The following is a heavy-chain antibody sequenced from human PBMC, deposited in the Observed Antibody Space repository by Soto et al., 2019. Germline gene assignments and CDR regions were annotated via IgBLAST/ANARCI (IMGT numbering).Heavy chain of an antibody. CDR2: IYYSGST. CDR1: GGSISSYY. V-gene: IGHV4-59*01. CDR3: ARDSGGWVDY. D-gene: IGHD2-15*01. J-gene: IGHJ4*02. Sequence: QVQLQESGPGLVKPSETLSLTCTVSGGSISSYYWSWIRQPPGKGLEWIGYIYYSGSTNYNPSLKSRVTISVDTSKNQFSLKLSSVTAADTAVYYCARDSGGWVDYWGQGTLVTVSS.